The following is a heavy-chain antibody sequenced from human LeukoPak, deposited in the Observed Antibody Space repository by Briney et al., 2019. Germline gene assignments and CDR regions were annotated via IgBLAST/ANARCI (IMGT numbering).Heavy chain of an antibody. CDR3: ARGDYSSGWYYMY. J-gene: IGHJ4*02. Sequence: ASVKVSCKASGYTFTNYDINWVRRAAGQGLEWMGWMNPNSGNAGYAQKFRGRVTITRNTSISTAYMELSSLRSEDTAVYYCARGDYSSGWYYMYWSQGTLVTVSS. D-gene: IGHD6-19*01. CDR1: GYTFTNYD. V-gene: IGHV1-8*03. CDR2: MNPNSGNA.